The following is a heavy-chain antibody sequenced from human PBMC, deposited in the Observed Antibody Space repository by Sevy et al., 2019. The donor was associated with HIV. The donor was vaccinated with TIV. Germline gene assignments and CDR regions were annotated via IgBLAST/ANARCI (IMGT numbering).Heavy chain of an antibody. CDR1: GFTFSRYS. V-gene: IGHV3-48*01. CDR2: IGSTGPTI. Sequence: GGSLRLSCVASGFTFSRYSMNWVRQAPGKGLEWVSNIGSTGPTIYYADSVKGRFTISRDKSKSTLYLQMKSLRAEDTAVYYCARVGYCRGGTCFSGFYYAMDVWGQGTTVTVSS. J-gene: IGHJ6*02. D-gene: IGHD2-15*01. CDR3: ARVGYCRGGTCFSGFYYAMDV.